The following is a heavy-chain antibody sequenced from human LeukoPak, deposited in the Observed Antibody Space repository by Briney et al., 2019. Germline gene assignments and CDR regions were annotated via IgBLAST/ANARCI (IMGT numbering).Heavy chain of an antibody. CDR1: GFTFSSYA. J-gene: IGHJ4*02. D-gene: IGHD5-12*01. CDR3: AKEYSGYDFDY. Sequence: GGSLRLSCAASGFTFSSYAMSWVRQAPGKGPEWVSAISGSGGSTYYADSVKGRFTISRDNSQNTLYLQMDSLRAEDTALYYCAKEYSGYDFDYWGQGTLVTVSS. CDR2: ISGSGGST. V-gene: IGHV3-23*01.